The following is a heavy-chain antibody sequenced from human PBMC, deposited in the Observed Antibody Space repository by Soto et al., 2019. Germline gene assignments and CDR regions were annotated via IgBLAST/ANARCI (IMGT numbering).Heavy chain of an antibody. J-gene: IGHJ6*02. D-gene: IGHD2-15*01. Sequence: ASVKVSCKASGYTFTSYGISWVRPAPGQGLEWMGWINAYNGNTNYAQKLQGRVTMTTDTSTSTAYMELRSLRSDDTAVYYCARDQGYCSVGSCGGYYYYRMAVSAQGTTVTGSS. CDR1: GYTFTSYG. CDR2: INAYNGNT. CDR3: ARDQGYCSVGSCGGYYYYRMAV. V-gene: IGHV1-18*01.